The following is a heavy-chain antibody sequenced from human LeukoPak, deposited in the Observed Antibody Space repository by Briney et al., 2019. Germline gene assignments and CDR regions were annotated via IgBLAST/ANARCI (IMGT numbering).Heavy chain of an antibody. D-gene: IGHD6-13*01. J-gene: IGHJ6*03. CDR2: IYDRGST. CDR3: ARNTGIAAAGNPSYYYYYYMDV. CDR1: GGSISDGGYY. Sequence: SQTLSLTCTVSGGSISDGGYYWSWIRQHPGKGLEWIGCIYDRGSTFYNPSLKSRVTISMHTSKKQFSLRLSSATAADTAVYYCARNTGIAAAGNPSYYYYYYMDVWGKGTTVTVSS. V-gene: IGHV4-31*03.